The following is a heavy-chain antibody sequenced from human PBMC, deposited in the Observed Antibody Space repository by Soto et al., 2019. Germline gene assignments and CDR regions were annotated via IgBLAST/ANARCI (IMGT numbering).Heavy chain of an antibody. V-gene: IGHV3-21*01. CDR2: INGRSNYV. J-gene: IGHJ4*02. Sequence: EVQVVESGGGLVKPGGSLRLSCVFSGFTFSTYTVNWVRQAPGKGLEWVSSINGRSNYVYYADSVKGRFTISRDNAKNSLYLQMNRLRAEDTAIYYCAREDGVVGSSSAFDHWGLGTLVTVSS. CDR3: AREDGVVGSSSAFDH. D-gene: IGHD1-26*01. CDR1: GFTFSTYT.